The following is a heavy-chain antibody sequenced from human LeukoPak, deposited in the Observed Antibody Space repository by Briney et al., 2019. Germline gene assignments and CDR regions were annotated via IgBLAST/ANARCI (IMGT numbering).Heavy chain of an antibody. Sequence: GESLRISCKGSGYSFTSYWISWVRQMLGKGLEWMGRIDPSDSYTNYSPSFQGHVTISADKSISTAYLQWSSLKASDTAMYYCARHSTNYGSGSYSTGGRWFDPWGQGTLVTVSS. J-gene: IGHJ5*02. D-gene: IGHD3-10*01. CDR2: IDPSDSYT. CDR1: GYSFTSYW. V-gene: IGHV5-10-1*01. CDR3: ARHSTNYGSGSYSTGGRWFDP.